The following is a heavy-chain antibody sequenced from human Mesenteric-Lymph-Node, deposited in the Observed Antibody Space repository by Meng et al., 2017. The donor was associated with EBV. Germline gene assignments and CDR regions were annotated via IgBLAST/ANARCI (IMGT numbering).Heavy chain of an antibody. J-gene: IGHJ5*02. CDR2: IIPIYGRA. Sequence: QVQVLQSGAEVKKPGSSVKVSCRIAGGNFNSYAISWVRQAPGQGLEWMGGIIPIYGRANYAQRFQGRVTITADESTSTAYMELSILTSEDTAVYYCARGDDSGDYACSSWGQGTLVTVSS. V-gene: IGHV1-69*01. CDR3: ARGDDSGDYACSS. CDR1: GGNFNSYA. D-gene: IGHD4-17*01.